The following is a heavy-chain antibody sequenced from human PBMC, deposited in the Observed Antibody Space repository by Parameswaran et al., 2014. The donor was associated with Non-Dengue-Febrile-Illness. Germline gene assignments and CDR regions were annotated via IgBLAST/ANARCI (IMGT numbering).Heavy chain of an antibody. V-gene: IGHV4-34*01. D-gene: IGHD3-22*01. CDR2: INHSGST. J-gene: IGHJ4*02. CDR3: ARGAFYDSSGYLDY. Sequence: RWIRQPPGKGLEWIGEINHSGSTNYNPSLKSRVTISVDTSKNQFSLKLSSVTAADTAVYYCARGAFYDSSGYLDYWGQGTLVTVSS.